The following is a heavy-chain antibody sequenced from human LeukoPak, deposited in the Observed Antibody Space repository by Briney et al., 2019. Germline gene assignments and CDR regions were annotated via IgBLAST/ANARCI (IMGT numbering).Heavy chain of an antibody. CDR3: ARAVWFGELRSHAFDI. Sequence: RASVKVSCKASGGTFSSYAISWVRQAPGQGLEWMGGIIPIFGTANYAQKFQGRVTITTDESTSTAYMELSSLRSEDTAVYYRARAVWFGELRSHAFDIWGQGTMVTVSS. V-gene: IGHV1-69*05. D-gene: IGHD3-10*01. CDR2: IIPIFGTA. J-gene: IGHJ3*02. CDR1: GGTFSSYA.